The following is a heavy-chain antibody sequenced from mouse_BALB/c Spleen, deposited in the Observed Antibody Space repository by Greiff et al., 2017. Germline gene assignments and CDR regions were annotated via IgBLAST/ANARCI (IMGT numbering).Heavy chain of an antibody. CDR1: GFSLTSYG. CDR3: ASNRYDEAWFAY. J-gene: IGHJ3*01. CDR2: IWAGGST. V-gene: IGHV2-9*02. D-gene: IGHD2-14*01. Sequence: QVQLKESGPGLVAPSQSLSITCTVSGFSLTSYGVHWVRQPPGKGLEWLGVIWAGGSTNYNSALMSRLSISKDNSKSQVFLKMNSLQTDDTAMYYCASNRYDEAWFAYWGQGTLVTVSA.